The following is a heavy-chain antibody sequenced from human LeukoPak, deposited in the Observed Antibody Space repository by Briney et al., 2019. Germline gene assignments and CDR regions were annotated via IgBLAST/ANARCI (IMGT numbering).Heavy chain of an antibody. CDR3: AKGSSSSRPYYFDY. CDR2: ISYDGSNK. Sequence: GGSLRLSCAASGFTFSSYGMHWVRQAPGKGLEWVAVISYDGSNKYYADSVKGRFTISRDNSKNTLYLQMNSLRAEDTAVYYCAKGSSSSRPYYFDYWGQGTLVTVSS. CDR1: GFTFSSYG. J-gene: IGHJ4*02. V-gene: IGHV3-30*18. D-gene: IGHD6-13*01.